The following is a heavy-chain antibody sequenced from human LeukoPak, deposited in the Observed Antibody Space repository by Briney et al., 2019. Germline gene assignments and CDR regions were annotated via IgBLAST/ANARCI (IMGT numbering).Heavy chain of an antibody. Sequence: GSLRLSCAASGFTFNNYDMHWVRQPPGKGLEWIGEINHSGSTNYNPSLKSRVTISVDTSKNQFSLKLSSVTAADTAVYYCARDARQWLTKSPYYFDYWGQGTLVTVSS. J-gene: IGHJ4*02. V-gene: IGHV4-34*01. CDR1: GFTFNNYD. D-gene: IGHD6-19*01. CDR3: ARDARQWLTKSPYYFDY. CDR2: INHSGST.